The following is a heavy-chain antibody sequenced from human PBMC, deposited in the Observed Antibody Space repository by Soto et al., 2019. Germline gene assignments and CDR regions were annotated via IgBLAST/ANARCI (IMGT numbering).Heavy chain of an antibody. D-gene: IGHD3-9*01. V-gene: IGHV3-23*01. Sequence: PGGSLRLSCAASGFTFSSYAMSWVRQAPGKGLEWVSAISGSGGSTYYADSVKGRFTISRDNSKNTLYLQMNSLRAEDTAVYYCAKDHAYWKPTTGYYDAFDIWGQGTMVTVSS. CDR2: ISGSGGST. J-gene: IGHJ3*02. CDR3: AKDHAYWKPTTGYYDAFDI. CDR1: GFTFSSYA.